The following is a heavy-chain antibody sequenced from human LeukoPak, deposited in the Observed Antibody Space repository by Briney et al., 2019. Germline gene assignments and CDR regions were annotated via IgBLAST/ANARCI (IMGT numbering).Heavy chain of an antibody. CDR2: ISGSGGST. J-gene: IGHJ4*02. CDR1: GSTFSSYA. V-gene: IGHV3-23*01. D-gene: IGHD3-10*01. Sequence: GGSLRLSCAASGSTFSSYAMSWVRRAPGKGLEWVSAISGSGGSTYYADSVKGRFTISRDNSKNTLYLQMNSLRAEDTAVYYCAKDSWPVYGSGSYTDYWGQGTLVTVSS. CDR3: AKDSWPVYGSGSYTDY.